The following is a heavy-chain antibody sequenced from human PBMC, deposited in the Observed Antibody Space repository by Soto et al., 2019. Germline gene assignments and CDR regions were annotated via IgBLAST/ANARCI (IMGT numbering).Heavy chain of an antibody. CDR2: ISAYNGNT. Sequence: GASVKVSCKASGYTFTSYGISWVRQAPGQGLEWMGWISAYNGNTNYAQKLQGRVTMTTDTSTSTAYMELRSLRSDDTAVYYCARDVYCSGGSCFAHHFDYWGQGTLVTVSS. V-gene: IGHV1-18*01. CDR1: GYTFTSYG. CDR3: ARDVYCSGGSCFAHHFDY. D-gene: IGHD2-15*01. J-gene: IGHJ4*02.